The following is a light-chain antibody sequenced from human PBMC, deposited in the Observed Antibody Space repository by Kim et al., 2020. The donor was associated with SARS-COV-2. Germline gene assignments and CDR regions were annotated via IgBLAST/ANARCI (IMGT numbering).Light chain of an antibody. CDR3: QSYDSSLSGSYV. CDR2: GDS. CDR1: SSNIGAGYD. V-gene: IGLV1-40*01. J-gene: IGLJ1*01. Sequence: RVTSSGTGSSSNIGAGYDVHWYQQLPGTAPKLLIYGDSNRPSGVPDRFSGSKSGTSASLAITGLQAEDEADYYCQSYDSSLSGSYVFGTGTKVTVL.